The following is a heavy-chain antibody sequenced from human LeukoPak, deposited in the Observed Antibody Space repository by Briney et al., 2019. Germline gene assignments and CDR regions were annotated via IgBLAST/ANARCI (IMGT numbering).Heavy chain of an antibody. Sequence: GGSLRLSCAVSGFTFSSFGMQWVRQAPGKRQEWVALISYDGSNKHYADSVKGRFTISRDNSKNTLYLQMNGLRPEDTAVYYCAKDGAGSWFGEATWGQGTLVTVSS. V-gene: IGHV3-30*18. CDR3: AKDGAGSWFGEAT. D-gene: IGHD6-13*01. J-gene: IGHJ5*02. CDR2: ISYDGSNK. CDR1: GFTFSSFG.